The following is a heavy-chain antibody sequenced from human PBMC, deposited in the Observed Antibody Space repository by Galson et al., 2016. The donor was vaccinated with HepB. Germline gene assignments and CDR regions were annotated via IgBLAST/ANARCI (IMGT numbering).Heavy chain of an antibody. V-gene: IGHV1-69*13. CDR3: ARGSFYDTTGYFAPALDF. CDR2: IIPLFGTP. Sequence: SVKVSCKASGGTFSNSAINWVRQAPGQGLEWMGGIIPLFGTPNSAQKFQGRVTITADESTSTAYMELSSLRSEDTAVYYCARGSFYDTTGYFAPALDFCGQGTLVTVSS. CDR1: GGTFSNSA. D-gene: IGHD3-22*01. J-gene: IGHJ4*02.